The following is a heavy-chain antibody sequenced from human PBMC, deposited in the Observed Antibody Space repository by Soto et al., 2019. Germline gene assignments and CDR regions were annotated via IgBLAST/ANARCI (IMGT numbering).Heavy chain of an antibody. D-gene: IGHD1-7*01. CDR2: INPSGGST. J-gene: IGHJ6*02. CDR3: AGPPELTRIYYYYGMDV. V-gene: IGHV1-46*01. CDR1: GNTFTNYY. Sequence: ASVKVSCKASGNTFTNYYMHWVRQAPGQGLEWMGIINPSGGSTSYAQKFQGRVTMTRDTSTTTFYMELSSLRSEDTAVYYCAGPPELTRIYYYYGMDVWGQGTTVTVSS.